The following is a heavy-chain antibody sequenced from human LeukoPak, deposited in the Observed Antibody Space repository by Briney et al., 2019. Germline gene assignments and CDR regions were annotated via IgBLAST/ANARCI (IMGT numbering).Heavy chain of an antibody. V-gene: IGHV5-51*01. D-gene: IGHD1-26*01. J-gene: IGHJ4*02. CDR3: ARHEGSGSYYSY. CDR1: GYSFTDYW. CDR2: ISPDDSEI. Sequence: GESLKISCKGSGYSFTDYWIGWERQMPGRGLEWMGIISPDDSEIRYSPSFRGQVTISADKSTSTAYLQWSRLKASDTAIYYCARHEGSGSYYSYWGQGTLVTVSS.